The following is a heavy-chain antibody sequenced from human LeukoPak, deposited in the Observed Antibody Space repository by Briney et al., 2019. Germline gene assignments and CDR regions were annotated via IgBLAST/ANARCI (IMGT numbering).Heavy chain of an antibody. Sequence: GGSLRLSCAASGFTFSDYVMGWVRQAPGKGLEWVSGISDSGGSTYYADSVKGRFTISRDNSKNTLYLQMNSLKTEDTAVYYCTTEGAGEFYYYYGMDVWGQGTTVTVSS. D-gene: IGHD3-10*01. CDR2: ISDSGGST. J-gene: IGHJ6*02. V-gene: IGHV3-23*01. CDR3: TTEGAGEFYYYYGMDV. CDR1: GFTFSDYV.